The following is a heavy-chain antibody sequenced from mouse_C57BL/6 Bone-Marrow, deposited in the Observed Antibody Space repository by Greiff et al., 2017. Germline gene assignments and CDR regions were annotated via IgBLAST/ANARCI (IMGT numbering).Heavy chain of an antibody. CDR1: GYTFTSYW. V-gene: IGHV1-74*01. CDR3: AIVGGYYAYYYAMDY. J-gene: IGHJ4*01. CDR2: IHPSDNDT. D-gene: IGHD2-1*01. Sequence: QVHVKQPGAELVKPGASVKVSCKASGYTFTSYWMHWVKQRPGQGLEWIGRIHPSDNDTTYNQKFKGKDTLTVDKSSSTAYMQLSSLTSEDSAVYYCAIVGGYYAYYYAMDYWGQGTSVTVSS.